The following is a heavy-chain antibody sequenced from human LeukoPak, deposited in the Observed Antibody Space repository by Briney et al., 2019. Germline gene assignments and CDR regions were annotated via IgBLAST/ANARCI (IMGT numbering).Heavy chain of an antibody. Sequence: PSETLSLTCTVSGGSISSSSYYWGWIRQPPGKGLEWIGSIYYSGSTYYNPSLKSRVTISVDTSKNQFSLKLSSVTAADTAVYYCARNGDYSQDFWGQGTLVTVSS. CDR2: IYYSGST. V-gene: IGHV4-39*07. J-gene: IGHJ4*02. CDR3: ARNGDYSQDF. D-gene: IGHD2-15*01. CDR1: GGSISSSSYY.